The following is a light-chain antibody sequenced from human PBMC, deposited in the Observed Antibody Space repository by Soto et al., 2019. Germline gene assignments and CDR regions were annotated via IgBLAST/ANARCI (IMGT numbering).Light chain of an antibody. CDR3: SSYAGGNNIMV. Sequence: QSVLTQPASVSGSPGQSITISCTGTSSDVGGYNYVSWYQQHPGKAPKLMIYEVSNRPSGVSNRFSGSKSGNTASLTISGLQAEDEADYFCSSYAGGNNIMVFGGGTKLTVL. CDR2: EVS. V-gene: IGLV2-14*01. J-gene: IGLJ2*01. CDR1: SSDVGGYNY.